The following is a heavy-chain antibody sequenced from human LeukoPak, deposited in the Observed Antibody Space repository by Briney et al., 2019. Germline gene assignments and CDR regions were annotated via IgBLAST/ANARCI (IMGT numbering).Heavy chain of an antibody. CDR3: ARVITPDAFDI. Sequence: SETLSLTCTVSRGSISPYYWFWIRQAPGKGLEWIGYIYFGGGTTFSPSLKTRLAISVDTSKNQFSLKLSSVTAADTAVYYCARVITPDAFDIWGQGTMVTVSS. CDR1: RGSISPYY. CDR2: IYFGGGT. V-gene: IGHV4-59*01. J-gene: IGHJ3*02. D-gene: IGHD2-15*01.